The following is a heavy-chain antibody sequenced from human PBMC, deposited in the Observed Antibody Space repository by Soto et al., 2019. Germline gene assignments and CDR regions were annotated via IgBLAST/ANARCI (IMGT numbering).Heavy chain of an antibody. Sequence: GGSLRLSCAASGFTFRNYGMNWVRQAPGKGLEWVSYIGIGSSTTYYADSVEGRFTISRDNAKNSLYLQMNSLRAEDTAVYYCARDQLYYNDISGRPLNAFDVWGQGTMVTVSS. CDR3: ARDQLYYNDISGRPLNAFDV. CDR1: GFTFRNYG. J-gene: IGHJ3*01. CDR2: IGIGSSTT. V-gene: IGHV3-48*01. D-gene: IGHD3-22*01.